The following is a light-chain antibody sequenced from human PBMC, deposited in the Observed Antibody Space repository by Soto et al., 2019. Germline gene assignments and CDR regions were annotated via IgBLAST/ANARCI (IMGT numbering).Light chain of an antibody. Sequence: DIQTTQSPSSLSASVGDRVTITCQASQDITNYLNWYQQKPGKAPQLLIYDASNLETGVPSRFTGGGSGTDFTFTITNLQPEDFATYYCQQYDTVPPSFGQGTKLDIK. CDR1: QDITNY. CDR3: QQYDTVPPS. J-gene: IGKJ2*01. CDR2: DAS. V-gene: IGKV1-33*01.